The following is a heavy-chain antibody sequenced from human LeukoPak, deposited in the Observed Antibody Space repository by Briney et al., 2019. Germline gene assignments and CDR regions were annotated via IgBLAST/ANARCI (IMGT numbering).Heavy chain of an antibody. V-gene: IGHV4-30-2*01. D-gene: IGHD5-24*01. Sequence: SQTLSLTCTVSGGSISSGGYYWSWIRQPPGKGLEWTGYIYHSGSTYYNPSLKSRVTISVDRSKNQFSLKLSSVTAADTAVYYCAREGLQSDYWGQGTLVTVSS. CDR2: IYHSGST. CDR3: AREGLQSDY. J-gene: IGHJ4*02. CDR1: GGSISSGGYY.